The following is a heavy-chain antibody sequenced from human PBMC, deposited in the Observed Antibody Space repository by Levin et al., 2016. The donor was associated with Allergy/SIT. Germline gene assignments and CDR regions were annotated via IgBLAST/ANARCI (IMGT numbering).Heavy chain of an antibody. V-gene: IGHV3-23*01. D-gene: IGHD6-13*01. CDR2: IHGGGETT. CDR1: GFTFNNFA. CDR3: TRDPSYSSRWFWDY. Sequence: GESLKISCAASGFTFNNFAMSWVRQAPGTGLEWVSSIHGGGETTYYVDSVKGRFTISRANSKDTLYLQMNSLRAEDTAIYYCTRDPSYSSRWFWDYWGQGTPVTVSS. J-gene: IGHJ4*02.